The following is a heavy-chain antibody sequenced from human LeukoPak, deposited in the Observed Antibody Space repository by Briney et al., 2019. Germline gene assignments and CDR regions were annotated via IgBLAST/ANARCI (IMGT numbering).Heavy chain of an antibody. D-gene: IGHD3-10*01. Sequence: SETLSLTCTVSGNSISSDYYWGWIRQPPGKGLEWIGSIYHSGSVYYNPSLKSRVTISVDTSKKQFSLKLNSATAADTAVYYCAREVVRGVTMYYFDYWGQGTLVTVSS. J-gene: IGHJ4*02. CDR1: GNSISSDYY. CDR2: IYHSGSV. CDR3: AREVVRGVTMYYFDY. V-gene: IGHV4-38-2*02.